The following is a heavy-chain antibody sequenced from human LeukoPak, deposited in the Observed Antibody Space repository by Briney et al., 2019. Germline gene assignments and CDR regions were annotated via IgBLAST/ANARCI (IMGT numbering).Heavy chain of an antibody. CDR2: ISAYNGNT. D-gene: IGHD6-19*01. J-gene: IGHJ3*02. V-gene: IGHV1-18*04. Sequence: GASVKVSCKASGYTFTSYGISWVRQAPGQGLEWMGWISAYNGNTNYAQKLQGRVTMTTDTSTSTAYMKLRSLRSDDTAVYYCARDDIAVAGTFAFDIWGQGTMVTVSS. CDR1: GYTFTSYG. CDR3: ARDDIAVAGTFAFDI.